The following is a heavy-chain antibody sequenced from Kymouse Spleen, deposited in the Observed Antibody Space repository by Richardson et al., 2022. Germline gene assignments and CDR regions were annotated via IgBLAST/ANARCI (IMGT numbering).Heavy chain of an antibody. V-gene: IGHV4-61*01. CDR3: ASWGYHDAFDI. J-gene: IGHJ3*02. CDR1: GGSVSSGSYY. CDR2: IYYSGST. D-gene: IGHD5-12*01,IGHD5-24*01,IGHD6-25*01. Sequence: QVQLQESGPGLVKPSETLSLTCTVSGGSVSSGSYYWSWIRQPPGKGLEWIGYIYYSGSTNYNPSLKSRVTISVDTSKNQFSLKLSSVTAADTAVYYCASWGYHDAFDIWGQGTMVTVSS.